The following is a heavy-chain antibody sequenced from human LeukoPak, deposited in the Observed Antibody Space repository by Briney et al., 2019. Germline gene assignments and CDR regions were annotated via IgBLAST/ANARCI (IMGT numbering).Heavy chain of an antibody. CDR2: ISGSGAST. J-gene: IGHJ6*04. D-gene: IGHD3-10*02. Sequence: GGSLRLSCADSGFTFSRYGMSWVRQAPGKGLEWVSGISGSGASTYYADSVKGRFTISRDNAKNSLYLQMNSLRAEDTAVYYCAELGITMIGGVWGKGTTVTISS. V-gene: IGHV3-23*01. CDR1: GFTFSRYG. CDR3: AELGITMIGGV.